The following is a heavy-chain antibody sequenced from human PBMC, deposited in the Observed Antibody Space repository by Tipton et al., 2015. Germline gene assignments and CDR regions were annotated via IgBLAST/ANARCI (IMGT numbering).Heavy chain of an antibody. CDR3: ATEIGASARSFDY. V-gene: IGHV3-11*01. CDR1: GFTFSDYY. Sequence: SLRLSCAASGFTFSDYYMSWIRQAPGKGLEWVSYISYSGSTIYYADSVKGRFTISRDNTKNSLYLQMSSLRAEDTAVYYCATEIGASARSFDYWGQGTLVTVSS. D-gene: IGHD6-6*01. CDR2: ISYSGSTI. J-gene: IGHJ4*02.